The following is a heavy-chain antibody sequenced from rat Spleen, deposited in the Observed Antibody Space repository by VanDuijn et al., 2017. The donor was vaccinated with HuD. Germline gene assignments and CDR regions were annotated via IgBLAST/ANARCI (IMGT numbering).Heavy chain of an antibody. Sequence: EVQLVESGGGLVQPGRSLKLSCAASGFTFSNYDMAWVRQAPTKGLEWVASITNTGGSTYYPDSVKGRFTISRDNAKSTLYLQMNSLRSEDTATYYCARGGYSGDNWFAYWGQGTLVTVSS. D-gene: IGHD1-1*01. CDR2: ITNTGGST. CDR3: ARGGYSGDNWFAY. V-gene: IGHV5-25*01. J-gene: IGHJ3*01. CDR1: GFTFSNYD.